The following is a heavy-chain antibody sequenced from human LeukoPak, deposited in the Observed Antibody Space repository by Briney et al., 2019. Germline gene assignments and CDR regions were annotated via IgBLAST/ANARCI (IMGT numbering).Heavy chain of an antibody. V-gene: IGHV4-4*07. CDR2: TYTSGST. CDR3: TGDINDIVAAPPGFDY. Sequence: PSETLSVTCTVTGGSISSYYWSWIWQPAGKGLEWIGRTYTSGSTNYNPSLKSRVTMSVDPSKNRFSRKRISATGAHKAGYSSTGDINDIVAAPPGFDYWGQGTLVTVSS. J-gene: IGHJ4*02. D-gene: IGHD1-26*01. CDR1: GGSISSYY.